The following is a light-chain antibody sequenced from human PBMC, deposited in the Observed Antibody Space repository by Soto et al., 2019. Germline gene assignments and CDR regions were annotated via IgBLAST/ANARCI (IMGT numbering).Light chain of an antibody. J-gene: IGKJ4*01. CDR3: QQYDNLPLT. Sequence: DIQMTQSPSSLSASVGDRVTITCQASQDIANYLNWYQQKAGRAPKFLFYDASNLETGVPSRFSGSGSGTDFTLTISSLQPEDIATYYCQQYDNLPLTFGGGTKVDIK. CDR1: QDIANY. V-gene: IGKV1-33*01. CDR2: DAS.